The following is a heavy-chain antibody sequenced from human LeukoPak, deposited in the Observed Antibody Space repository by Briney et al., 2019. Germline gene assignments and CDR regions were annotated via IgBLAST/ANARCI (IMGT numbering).Heavy chain of an antibody. J-gene: IGHJ3*02. Sequence: TLSLTCTVSGYSISSGDYYWSWIRQPAGKGLEWIGRISSSGSTNYNPSLKSRVTISVDTSKNQFSLKLSSVTAADTAVYFCARGPYSYDSSGAFDIWGQGTMVTVSS. D-gene: IGHD3-22*01. CDR3: ARGPYSYDSSGAFDI. CDR1: GYSISSGDYY. V-gene: IGHV4-61*02. CDR2: ISSSGST.